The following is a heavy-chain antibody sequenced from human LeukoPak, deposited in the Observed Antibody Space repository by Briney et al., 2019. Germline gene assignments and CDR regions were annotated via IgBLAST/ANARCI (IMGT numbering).Heavy chain of an antibody. CDR1: GYTFTAHY. CDR2: IDPNSGGT. J-gene: IGHJ2*01. CDR3: ARGRGTTMVRGVITNYFDL. D-gene: IGHD3-10*01. Sequence: ASVKVSCRASGYTFTAHYIHWVRQAPGQGLEWMGWIDPNSGGTNYAQKFLGSVTMTGDTSIDTAFMELSRLRSDDTAIYYCARGRGTTMVRGVITNYFDLWGRGSLVTVSS. V-gene: IGHV1-2*02.